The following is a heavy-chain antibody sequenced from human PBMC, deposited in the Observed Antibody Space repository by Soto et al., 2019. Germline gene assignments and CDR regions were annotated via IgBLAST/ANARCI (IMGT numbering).Heavy chain of an antibody. CDR1: GGSISSSSYY. J-gene: IGHJ4*02. CDR2: IYYSGST. D-gene: IGHD4-17*01. V-gene: IGHV4-39*01. Sequence: SEMLSVTCTVAGGSISSSSYYWGRIRQPPGKGLEWIGSIYYSGSTYYNPSLKSRVTISVVTSKNQFSLKLTSVTAADTAVYYCARHRTTVTTRPVYFDYWGQGTLVTVSS. CDR3: ARHRTTVTTRPVYFDY.